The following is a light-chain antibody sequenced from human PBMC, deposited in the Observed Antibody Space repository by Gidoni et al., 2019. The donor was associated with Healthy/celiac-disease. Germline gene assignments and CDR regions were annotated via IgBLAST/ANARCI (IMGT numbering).Light chain of an antibody. V-gene: IGLV2-11*01. CDR1: SSDVVGYNY. J-gene: IGLJ3*02. CDR2: DVS. CDR3: CSDAGSYTV. Sequence: QSALTQPRPVSGSPGQSVTISCTGTSSDVVGYNYVSWYQQHPGNAPKLMIYDVSKRPSGVPDRFSGSKSGNTASLTISGLQAEDEADYYCCSDAGSYTVFGGGTKLTVL.